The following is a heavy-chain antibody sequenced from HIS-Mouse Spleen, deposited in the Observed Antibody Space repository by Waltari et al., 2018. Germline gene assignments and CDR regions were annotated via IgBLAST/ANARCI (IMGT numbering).Heavy chain of an antibody. CDR1: GGTFSSYA. CDR2: IRPCLGTA. J-gene: IGHJ5*02. CDR3: ASLAELRAAYWFDP. Sequence: QVQLVQSGAEVKKPGSSVKVSCKASGGTFSSYAISWVRQAPGQGLEWMGGIRPCLGTANYARECEGGVTITADESTSTAYMELSSLRAEDTAVYYCASLAELRAAYWFDPWGQGTLVTVSS. D-gene: IGHD1-7*01. V-gene: IGHV1-69*01.